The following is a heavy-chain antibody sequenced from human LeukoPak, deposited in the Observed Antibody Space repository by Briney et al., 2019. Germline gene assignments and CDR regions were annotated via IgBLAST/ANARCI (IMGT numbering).Heavy chain of an antibody. CDR2: ISSSSSYI. J-gene: IGHJ1*01. CDR1: GFTFSSYS. D-gene: IGHD6-13*01. V-gene: IGHV3-21*01. Sequence: GGSLRLSCAASGFTFSSYSMDWVRQAPGKGLEWVSSISSSSSYIYYADSVKGRFTISRDNAKNSLYLQMNSLRAEDTAVYYCARASGYSSSWYSNEEYFQHWGQGTLVTVSS. CDR3: ARASGYSSSWYSNEEYFQH.